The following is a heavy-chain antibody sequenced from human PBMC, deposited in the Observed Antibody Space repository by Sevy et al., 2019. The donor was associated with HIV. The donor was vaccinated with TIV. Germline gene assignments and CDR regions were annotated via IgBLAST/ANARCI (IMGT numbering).Heavy chain of an antibody. Sequence: GGSLRLSCVASGFTFSSYEMNWVRQAPGKGLEWVLYISNSGTSMYYSDSVKGRFTISRDNARNSLYLQMNSLRAEDTAVYYCARDLPPSATTVAHFDCWGQGTLVTVSS. CDR1: GFTFSSYE. CDR2: ISNSGTSM. CDR3: ARDLPPSATTVAHFDC. V-gene: IGHV3-48*03. J-gene: IGHJ4*02. D-gene: IGHD4-17*01.